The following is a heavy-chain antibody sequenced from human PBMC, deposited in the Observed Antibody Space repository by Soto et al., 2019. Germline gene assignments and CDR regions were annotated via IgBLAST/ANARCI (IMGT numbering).Heavy chain of an antibody. CDR3: ARDLPVTTGYYYYYGMDV. Sequence: GGSLGHSCAAPGFTFSSYGMHWVRQAPGKGLEWVAVIWYDGSNKYYADSVKGRFTISRDNSKNTLYLQMNSLRAEDTAVYYCARDLPVTTGYYYYYGMDVWGQGTTVTVSS. CDR1: GFTFSSYG. V-gene: IGHV3-33*01. D-gene: IGHD4-17*01. J-gene: IGHJ6*02. CDR2: IWYDGSNK.